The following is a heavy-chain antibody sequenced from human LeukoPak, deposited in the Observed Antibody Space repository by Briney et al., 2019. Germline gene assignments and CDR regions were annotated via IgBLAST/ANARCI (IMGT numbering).Heavy chain of an antibody. Sequence: GGSLRLSCVASGFTFSSYAMSWVRQAPGKGLEWVSAISGSGGSTYYADSVKGRFTISRDNSKNTLYLQMNSLRAEDTAVYYCAKAWSMIVVVSDYWGQGTLVTVSS. CDR2: ISGSGGST. V-gene: IGHV3-23*01. D-gene: IGHD3-22*01. CDR1: GFTFSSYA. J-gene: IGHJ4*02. CDR3: AKAWSMIVVVSDY.